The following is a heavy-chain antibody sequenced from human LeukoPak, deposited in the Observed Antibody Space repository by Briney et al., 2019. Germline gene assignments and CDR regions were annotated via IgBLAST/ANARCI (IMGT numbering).Heavy chain of an antibody. CDR3: AREGSSGWYPNDAFDI. CDR1: GGTFSSYA. D-gene: IGHD6-19*01. Sequence: GASVKVSCKASGGTFSSYAISWVRQAPGQGLEWMGRIIPILGIANYAQKFQGRVTITADKSTSTAYMELSSLRSEDTAVYYCAREGSSGWYPNDAFDIWGQGTMVTVS. J-gene: IGHJ3*02. CDR2: IIPILGIA. V-gene: IGHV1-69*04.